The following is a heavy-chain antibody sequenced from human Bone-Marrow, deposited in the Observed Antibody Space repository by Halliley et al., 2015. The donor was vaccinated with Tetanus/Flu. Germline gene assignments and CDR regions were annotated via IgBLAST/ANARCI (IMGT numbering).Heavy chain of an antibody. CDR2: INYDGRER. CDR3: AREGAGLDF. V-gene: IGHV3-7*04. Sequence: KGLDWVANINYDGRERNYVDSGRGRFTISRDNPQNSLYLQMNSLRGEDTAVYYCAREGAGLDFWGQGTLVTVSS. J-gene: IGHJ4*02.